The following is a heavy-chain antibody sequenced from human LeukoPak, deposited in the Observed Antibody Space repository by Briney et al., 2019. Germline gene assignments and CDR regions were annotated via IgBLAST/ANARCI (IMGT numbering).Heavy chain of an antibody. D-gene: IGHD1-14*01. CDR1: GGTFSSYA. Sequence: SVKVSCKASGGTFSSYAISWVRQAPGQGLEWMGRIIPIFGTANYAQKFQGRVTITTDESTSTAYMELSGLRSEDTAVYYCARDHQIRTKDYYYYYYMDVWGKGTTVTVSS. J-gene: IGHJ6*03. CDR2: IIPIFGTA. CDR3: ARDHQIRTKDYYYYYYMDV. V-gene: IGHV1-69*05.